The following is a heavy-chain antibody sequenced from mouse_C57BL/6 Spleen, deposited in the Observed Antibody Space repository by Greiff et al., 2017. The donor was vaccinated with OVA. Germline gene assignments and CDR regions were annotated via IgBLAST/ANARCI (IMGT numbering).Heavy chain of an antibody. V-gene: IGHV1-54*01. CDR1: GYAFTNYL. CDR3: ARGGTTGWYFDV. Sequence: QVQLQQSGAELVRPGPSVKVSCKASGYAFTNYLIEWVKQRPGQGLEWIGVINPGSGGTNYNEKFKGKATLTADKSSSTAYMQLSSLTSEDSAVYFCARGGTTGWYFDVWGTGTTVTVSS. CDR2: INPGSGGT. J-gene: IGHJ1*03. D-gene: IGHD1-1*01.